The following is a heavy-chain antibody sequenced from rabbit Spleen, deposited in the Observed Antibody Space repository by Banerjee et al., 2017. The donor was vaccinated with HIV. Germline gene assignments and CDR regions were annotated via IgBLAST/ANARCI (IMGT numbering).Heavy chain of an antibody. J-gene: IGHJ4*01. CDR3: TRDSGSGPYIDGYFNL. CDR1: GFDFTSTYY. D-gene: IGHD1-1*01. V-gene: IGHV1S40*01. Sequence: QSLEESGGDLVKPGASLTLTCKASGFDFTSTYYMCWVRQAPGKGLQLIASIDSSSGSTDYASWAKGRFTISKPSSTTVTLRMTSLTVADTATYFCTRDSGSGPYIDGYFNLWGPGTLVTVS. CDR2: IDSSSGST.